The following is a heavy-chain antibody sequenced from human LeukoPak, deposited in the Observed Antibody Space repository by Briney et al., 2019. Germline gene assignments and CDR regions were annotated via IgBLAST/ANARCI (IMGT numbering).Heavy chain of an antibody. CDR3: AKISSH. CDR1: GFTFSSFG. CDR2: IRYDGTSQ. V-gene: IGHV3-30*02. D-gene: IGHD3-3*02. Sequence: GGSLRLSCVASGFTFSSFGMHWVCQAPGKGLEWVAFIRYDGTSQYYADSMKGRFTISRDNSRNMSYLEMNSLRAEDTAVYYCAKISSHWGQGTLVTVSS. J-gene: IGHJ4*02.